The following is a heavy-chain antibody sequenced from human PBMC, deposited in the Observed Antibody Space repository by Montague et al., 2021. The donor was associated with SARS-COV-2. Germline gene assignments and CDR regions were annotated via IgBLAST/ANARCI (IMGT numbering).Heavy chain of an antibody. J-gene: IGHJ4*02. CDR2: ISSGRRYI. CDR1: GFTTSGYG. Sequence: SLRLSCAASGFTTSGYGMNWVRQAPGKGLEWVSSISSGRRYIYYADSVKGRFTISRDDAKNSLYLQMNSLRAEDTAVYYCSSSTGGTGWLVLWGQGTLVTVSS. CDR3: SSSTGGTGWLVL. V-gene: IGHV3-21*01. D-gene: IGHD6-19*01.